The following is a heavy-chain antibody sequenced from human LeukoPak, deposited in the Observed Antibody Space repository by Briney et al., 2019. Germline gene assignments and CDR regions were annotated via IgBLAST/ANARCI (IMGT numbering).Heavy chain of an antibody. CDR2: IYYSGTT. D-gene: IGHD3-10*01. CDR3: ARSYGSGSSLHYYGLDV. V-gene: IGHV4-59*08. Sequence: PSETLSLTCTVSGASISNYYWSWIRQPPGKGLEWIGYIYYSGTTNYNPSLKTRVTISVDTSKKQFSLRLSAVTAADTAVYYCARSYGSGSSLHYYGLDVWGQGTTVTVSS. CDR1: GASISNYY. J-gene: IGHJ6*02.